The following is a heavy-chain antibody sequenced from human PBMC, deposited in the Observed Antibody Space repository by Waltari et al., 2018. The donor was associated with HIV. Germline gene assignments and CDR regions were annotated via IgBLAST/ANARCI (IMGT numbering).Heavy chain of an antibody. J-gene: IGHJ6*02. V-gene: IGHV3-72*01. CDR2: TRNKGNSYST. D-gene: IGHD1-1*01. CDR1: GFTFSDHY. Sequence: EVQLVESGGGLVQPGGSLRLSCAGSGFTFSDHYMDWVRQAPGKGLEWVGRTRNKGNSYSTEYAASVKGRFTISRGGSENSVDLQMNSLKTEDTAVYYCVRLETYNSDLGVWGQGTTVTVSS. CDR3: VRLETYNSDLGV.